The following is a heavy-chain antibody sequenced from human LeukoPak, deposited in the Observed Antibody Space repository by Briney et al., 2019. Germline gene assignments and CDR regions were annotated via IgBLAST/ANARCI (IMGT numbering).Heavy chain of an antibody. CDR1: GGSISSGSYY. CDR3: ARVSFYDFWSGYHNWFDP. V-gene: IGHV4-61*02. J-gene: IGHJ5*02. CDR2: IYTSGST. Sequence: PSQTLSLTCTVSGGSISSGSYYWSWIRQPAGKGLEWIGRIYTSGSTYYNPSLKSRVTISVDTSKNQFSLKLSSVTAADTAVYYCARVSFYDFWSGYHNWFDPWGQGTLVTVSS. D-gene: IGHD3-3*01.